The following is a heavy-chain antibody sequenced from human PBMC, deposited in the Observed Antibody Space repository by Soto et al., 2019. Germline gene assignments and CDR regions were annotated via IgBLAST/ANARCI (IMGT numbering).Heavy chain of an antibody. D-gene: IGHD2-21*01. CDR2: VYYSGST. CDR3: ARGGISHWAYFYYMDV. J-gene: IGHJ6*03. Sequence: QLQLQESGPGLVKPSETLSLTCTVSGGSVSSSSYYWGWVRQPPGKGLEWIGSVYYSGSTYYNPSLESRVTISVDKSKNQFSLTLNSVTAADTATYYCARGGISHWAYFYYMDVWDRGTTVTVSS. V-gene: IGHV4-39*01. CDR1: GGSVSSSSYY.